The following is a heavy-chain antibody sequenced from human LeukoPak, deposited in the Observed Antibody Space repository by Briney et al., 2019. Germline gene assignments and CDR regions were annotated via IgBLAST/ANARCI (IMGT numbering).Heavy chain of an antibody. CDR3: AREGLYGDYVWSLDY. CDR2: IYYSGST. D-gene: IGHD4-17*01. CDR1: GGSISGNY. V-gene: IGHV4-59*01. J-gene: IGHJ4*02. Sequence: PSETLSPTCTVSGGSISGNYWSWIRQPPGKGLEWIGYIYYSGSTKSSPSLKSRVTISVDTSKNQFSLKLSSVTAADTAVYYCAREGLYGDYVWSLDYWGQGTLVTVSS.